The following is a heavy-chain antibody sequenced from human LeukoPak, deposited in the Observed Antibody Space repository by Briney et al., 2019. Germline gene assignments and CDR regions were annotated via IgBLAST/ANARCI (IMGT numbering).Heavy chain of an antibody. V-gene: IGHV3-7*01. CDR2: IKQDGSEK. J-gene: IGHJ4*02. Sequence: GGSLRLSCAASGFTFSSYWMSWVRQAPGKGLERVANIKQDGSEKYYVDSVKGRFTISRDNAKNSLYLQMNSLRAEDTAVYYCARDTFDFGVVTDYWGQGTLVTVSS. D-gene: IGHD3-3*01. CDR3: ARDTFDFGVVTDY. CDR1: GFTFSSYW.